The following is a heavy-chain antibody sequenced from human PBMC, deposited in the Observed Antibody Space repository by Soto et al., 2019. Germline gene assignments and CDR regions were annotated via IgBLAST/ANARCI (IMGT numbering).Heavy chain of an antibody. Sequence: QVQLVQSGAEVKKPGSSVKVSCKASGGTFSSYAISWVRQAPGQGLEWMGGIIPIFGTANYAQKFQGRVTITADESTSTAYMELGSLRSEDTAVYYCARGRRGGGSSLGWFDPWGQGTLVTVSS. D-gene: IGHD2-15*01. V-gene: IGHV1-69*12. CDR3: ARGRRGGGSSLGWFDP. J-gene: IGHJ5*02. CDR1: GGTFSSYA. CDR2: IIPIFGTA.